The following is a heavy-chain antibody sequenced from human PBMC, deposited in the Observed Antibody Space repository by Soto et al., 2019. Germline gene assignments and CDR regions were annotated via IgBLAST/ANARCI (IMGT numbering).Heavy chain of an antibody. V-gene: IGHV4-39*01. J-gene: IGHJ4*02. CDR1: GGSISSSSYY. Sequence: PSETLSLTCTVSGGSISSSSYYWGWIRQPPGKGLEWIGGIYYSGSTYYNPSLKSRVTISVDTSKNQFSLKLSSVTAADTAVYYCAVRIAARGRFFDYWGQGTLVTVSS. CDR3: AVRIAARGRFFDY. CDR2: IYYSGST. D-gene: IGHD6-6*01.